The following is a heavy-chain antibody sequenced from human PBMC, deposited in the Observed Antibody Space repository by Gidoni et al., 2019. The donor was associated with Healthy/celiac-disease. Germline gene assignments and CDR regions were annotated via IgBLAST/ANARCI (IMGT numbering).Heavy chain of an antibody. CDR2: ISYDGSNK. CDR3: AKESYQLLGYYYYGMDV. J-gene: IGHJ6*02. V-gene: IGHV3-30*18. D-gene: IGHD2-2*01. CDR1: GFTFSRYG. Sequence: QVQLVESGGGVVQPGRSLRLSCAASGFTFSRYGIHWVRQAPGKGLEWVAVISYDGSNKYYADSLKGRFTISRDKSKNTLYLQMNSLIAEDTAVYYCAKESYQLLGYYYYGMDVWGQGTTVTVSS.